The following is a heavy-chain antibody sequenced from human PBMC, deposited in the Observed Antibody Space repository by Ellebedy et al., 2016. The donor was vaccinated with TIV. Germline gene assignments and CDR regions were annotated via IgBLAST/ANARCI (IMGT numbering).Heavy chain of an antibody. Sequence: GGSLRLSCAASGFTFDDYAMHWVQQAPGKGLEWVSGISWNSGSVGYVDSVKGRFTISRDNAKNALYLQMNNLRREDMALYYCAKGRYSAYDYAFDYWGQGTLVTVSS. D-gene: IGHD5-12*01. V-gene: IGHV3-9*03. CDR1: GFTFDDYA. J-gene: IGHJ4*02. CDR2: ISWNSGSV. CDR3: AKGRYSAYDYAFDY.